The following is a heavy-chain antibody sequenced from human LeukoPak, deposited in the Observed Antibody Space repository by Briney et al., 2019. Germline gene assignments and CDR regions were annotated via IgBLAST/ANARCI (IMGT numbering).Heavy chain of an antibody. CDR2: INHSGST. V-gene: IGHV4-34*01. CDR3: ARAIDMATITTPNSLYYFDY. CDR1: GGSFSGYY. J-gene: IGHJ4*02. Sequence: SETLSLTCAVYGGSFSGYYWSWIRQPPGKGLEWIGEINHSGSTNYNPSLESRVTISVDTSKNQFSLKLSSVTAADTAVYYCARAIDMATITTPNSLYYFDYWGQGTLVTVSS. D-gene: IGHD5-24*01.